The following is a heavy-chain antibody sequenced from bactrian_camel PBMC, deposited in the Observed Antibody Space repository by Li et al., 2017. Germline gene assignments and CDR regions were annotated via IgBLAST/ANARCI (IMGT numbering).Heavy chain of an antibody. CDR1: GFGPKVYC. V-gene: IGHV3S1*01. CDR2: IMASDGST. Sequence: LVESGGGLVQPGGSLRLSCVGSGFGPKVYCMGWFRQAPGKEREGVAAIMASDGSTRYADSVKGRFTISRDNAKNSLYLQLNSLKSVDTAMYYCAITGPAWASGGGQYPAPTEDSGWWGQGTQVTVS. CDR3: AITGPAWASGGGQYPAPTEDSGW. J-gene: IGHJ6*01. D-gene: IGHD1*01.